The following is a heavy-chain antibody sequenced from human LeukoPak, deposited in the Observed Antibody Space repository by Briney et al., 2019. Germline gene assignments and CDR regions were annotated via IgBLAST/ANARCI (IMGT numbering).Heavy chain of an antibody. Sequence: GASVKVSCKASGYTFTSYDINWVRQATGQGLEWMGWINPNSGGTNYAQKFQGRVTMTRDTSISTAYMELSRLRSDDTAVYYCARGIVVVVAARDTFDYWGQGTLVTVSS. CDR1: GYTFTSYD. V-gene: IGHV1-2*02. J-gene: IGHJ4*02. CDR2: INPNSGGT. D-gene: IGHD2-15*01. CDR3: ARGIVVVVAARDTFDY.